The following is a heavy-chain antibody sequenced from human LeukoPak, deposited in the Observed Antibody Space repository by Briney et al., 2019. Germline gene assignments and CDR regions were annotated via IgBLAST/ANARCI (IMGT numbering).Heavy chain of an antibody. Sequence: PSETLSLTCAVYGGSFSGYYWSWIRQPPGKGLEWIGEINHSGCTNYNPSLKSRVTMSVDTSKDQFSLKLSSVTAADTAVYYCTRVLRGYSGYGEYNWFDPWGQGTLVTVSS. D-gene: IGHD5-12*01. V-gene: IGHV4-34*01. CDR1: GGSFSGYY. CDR2: INHSGCT. CDR3: TRVLRGYSGYGEYNWFDP. J-gene: IGHJ5*02.